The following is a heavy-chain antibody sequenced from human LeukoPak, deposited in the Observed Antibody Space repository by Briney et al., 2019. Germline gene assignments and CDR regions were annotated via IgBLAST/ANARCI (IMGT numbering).Heavy chain of an antibody. D-gene: IGHD3-22*01. V-gene: IGHV1-2*02. Sequence: ASVKVSCKASGYTFAGYYMHWVRQAPGQGLEWMGWINPNSGGTNYAQKFQGRVTMTRDTSISTAYMELSRLRSDDTAVYYCARGYVDTAYAKDGPTYYYATSGYYNWFDPWGQGTLVTVSS. J-gene: IGHJ5*02. CDR3: ARGYVDTAYAKDGPTYYYATSGYYNWFDP. CDR2: INPNSGGT. CDR1: GYTFAGYY.